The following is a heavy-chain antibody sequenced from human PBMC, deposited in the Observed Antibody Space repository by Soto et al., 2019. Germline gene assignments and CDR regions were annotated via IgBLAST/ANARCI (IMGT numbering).Heavy chain of an antibody. J-gene: IGHJ4*02. CDR3: ASHYDMWSGYLSPVDY. CDR1: GYTFSDYY. CDR2: IDTSSTKI. Sequence: QVQLVESGGDLVKRGGSLRLSCVASGYTFSDYYMSWIRQAPGKGLEWISYIDTSSTKIYYADSVKGRFTISRDNAKNSLYLEMNSLRDEDTAVYYCASHYDMWSGYLSPVDYWGQGTLVTVSS. V-gene: IGHV3-11*01. D-gene: IGHD3-3*01.